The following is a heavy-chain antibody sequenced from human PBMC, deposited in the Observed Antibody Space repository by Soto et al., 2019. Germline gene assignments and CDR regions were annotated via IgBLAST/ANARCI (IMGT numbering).Heavy chain of an antibody. CDR3: AKVKVRKVGAWDFDY. CDR2: ISWNSGSI. J-gene: IGHJ4*02. V-gene: IGHV3-9*01. CDR1: GFTFDDYA. D-gene: IGHD1-26*01. Sequence: GGSLRLSCAASGFTFDDYAMHWVRQAPGKGLEWVSGISWNSGSIGYADSVKGRFTISRDNAKNSLYLQMNSLRAEDTAFYYCAKVKVRKVGAWDFDYWGQGTLVTVSS.